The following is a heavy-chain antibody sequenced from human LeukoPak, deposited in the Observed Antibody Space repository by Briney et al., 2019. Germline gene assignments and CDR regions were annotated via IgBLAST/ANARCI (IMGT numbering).Heavy chain of an antibody. CDR2: IKKDGGQT. V-gene: IGHV3-7*02. Sequence: GGSLRLSCAAPGFTFSSYWIIWVRQAPGKGLEWVANIKKDGGQTYYVDSVKGRFTISRDNAKNLLCLQMNSLRAEDTAVYFCAGGTGWIFDHWGQGTLVTVSS. J-gene: IGHJ4*02. D-gene: IGHD6-19*01. CDR3: AGGTGWIFDH. CDR1: GFTFSSYW.